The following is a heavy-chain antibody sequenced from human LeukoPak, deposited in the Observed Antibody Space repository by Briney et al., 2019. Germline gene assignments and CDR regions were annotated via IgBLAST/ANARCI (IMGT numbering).Heavy chain of an antibody. CDR2: ISAYNGNT. CDR1: GYTFTSYG. Sequence: ASVKVSCKASGYTFTSYGISWVRQAPGQGLEWMGWISAYNGNTNYAQKLQGRVTMTTDTSTSTAYMELRSLRSDDTAVYYCARVFTIVVVPAALVYFGYWGQGTLVTVSS. V-gene: IGHV1-18*01. CDR3: ARVFTIVVVPAALVYFGY. J-gene: IGHJ4*02. D-gene: IGHD2-2*01.